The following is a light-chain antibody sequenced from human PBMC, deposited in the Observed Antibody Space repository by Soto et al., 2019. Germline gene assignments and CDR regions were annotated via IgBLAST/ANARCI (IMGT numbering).Light chain of an antibody. Sequence: QSALTQPPSASGSRGQSVTISCTGTSVDINYVSWFQQHPGKAPKLIICEVTKRPSGVPDRFSGSKSGNTASLTVSGLQDDDEADYYCSSYAGRDIWVFGRGTQLTVL. CDR3: SSYAGRDIWV. J-gene: IGLJ3*02. V-gene: IGLV2-8*01. CDR2: EVT. CDR1: SVDINY.